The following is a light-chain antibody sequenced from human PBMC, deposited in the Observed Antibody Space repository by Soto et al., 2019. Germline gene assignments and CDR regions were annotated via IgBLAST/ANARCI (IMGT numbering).Light chain of an antibody. Sequence: QAVVTQPPSASGTPGQRVTISCSGSSSNIGSNTVNWYQQLPGTAPKLLIYSSNQRPSGVPDRFSGSKSGTSASLAISGLQSEDEADYCCAAWDDSLNGHWVFGGGTKLTVL. CDR3: AAWDDSLNGHWV. CDR1: SSNIGSNT. J-gene: IGLJ3*02. CDR2: SSN. V-gene: IGLV1-44*01.